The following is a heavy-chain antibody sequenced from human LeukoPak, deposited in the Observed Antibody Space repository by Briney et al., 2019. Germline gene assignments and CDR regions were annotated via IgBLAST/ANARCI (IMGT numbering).Heavy chain of an antibody. V-gene: IGHV3-30*02. Sequence: PGGSLRLSCAASGFTFSNYAMNWVRQAPGKGLEWVAFIRYDGSNKYYADSVKGRFTISRDNSKNTLYLQMNSLRAEDTAVYYCAKDLPSYFDYWGQGTLVTVSS. CDR2: IRYDGSNK. CDR1: GFTFSNYA. J-gene: IGHJ4*02. CDR3: AKDLPSYFDY.